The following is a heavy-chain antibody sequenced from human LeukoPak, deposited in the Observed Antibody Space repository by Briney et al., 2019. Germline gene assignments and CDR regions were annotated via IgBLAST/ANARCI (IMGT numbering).Heavy chain of an antibody. D-gene: IGHD6-13*01. CDR1: GGTFSSYA. Sequence: GSSVKVSCKASGGTFSSYAISWVRQAPGQGLEWMGRIIPILGIANYAQKFQGRVTITADKSTSTAYMELSSLRSEDTAVYYCARTSGQQNRYSSSWSFDYWGQGTLVTVSS. J-gene: IGHJ4*02. V-gene: IGHV1-69*04. CDR2: IIPILGIA. CDR3: ARTSGQQNRYSSSWSFDY.